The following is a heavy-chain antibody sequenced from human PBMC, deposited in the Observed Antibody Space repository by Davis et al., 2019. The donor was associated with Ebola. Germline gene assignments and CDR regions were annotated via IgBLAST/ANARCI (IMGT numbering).Heavy chain of an antibody. J-gene: IGHJ5*02. CDR2: INQYGGEE. D-gene: IGHD2-21*01. Sequence: ASLNISCAASGFTFSDYWMTWVRQAPGKGLEWVANINQYGGEEYYVDSVKGRFTISRDNAKNALYLQMNSLRAEDTAFYYCAKGGGAIHDWFHPWGQGVLVTVSS. CDR3: AKGGGAIHDWFHP. CDR1: GFTFSDYW. V-gene: IGHV3-7*03.